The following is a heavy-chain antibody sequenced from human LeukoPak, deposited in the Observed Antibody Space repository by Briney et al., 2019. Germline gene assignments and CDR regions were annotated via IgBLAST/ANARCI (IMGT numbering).Heavy chain of an antibody. CDR3: ARRQLAQYYYYYMDV. Sequence: GGSLRLSCAASRFTVSSNYMSWVRQAPGKGLEWVSVIYSGGSTYYADSVKGRFTISRDNSKNTLYLQMNSLRAEDTAVYYCARRQLAQYYYYYMDVWGKGTTVTVSS. CDR1: RFTVSSNY. CDR2: IYSGGST. V-gene: IGHV3-53*01. D-gene: IGHD6-13*01. J-gene: IGHJ6*03.